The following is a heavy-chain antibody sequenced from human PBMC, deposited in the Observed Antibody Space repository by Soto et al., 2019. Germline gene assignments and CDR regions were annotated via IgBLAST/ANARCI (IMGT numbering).Heavy chain of an antibody. CDR2: ISAYTGNT. Sequence: PSVTVSCKASGYTFTSYGISWVRQASGQGREWVGWISAYTGNTNYAQKLQGRVTMTTDTSKSTAYMELRSLRSYDTAVYYCSRDQGMYNSNYGPYYYYGMDVWGQVTTVTVSS. CDR3: SRDQGMYNSNYGPYYYYGMDV. D-gene: IGHD1-7*01. V-gene: IGHV1-18*04. J-gene: IGHJ6*02. CDR1: GYTFTSYG.